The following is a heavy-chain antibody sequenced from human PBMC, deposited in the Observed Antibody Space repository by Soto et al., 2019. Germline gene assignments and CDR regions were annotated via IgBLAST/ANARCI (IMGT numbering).Heavy chain of an antibody. CDR1: GGSTSSYY. J-gene: IGHJ4*02. Sequence: SETLSLTCTVSGGSTSSYYWSWIRQPPGKGLEWIGYIYYSGSTNYNPSLKSRVTISVDTSKNQFSLKLSSVTAADTAVYYCARGDENDYSTYEYYFDNWGQGTRVPASS. D-gene: IGHD4-4*01. CDR3: ARGDENDYSTYEYYFDN. CDR2: IYYSGST. V-gene: IGHV4-59*08.